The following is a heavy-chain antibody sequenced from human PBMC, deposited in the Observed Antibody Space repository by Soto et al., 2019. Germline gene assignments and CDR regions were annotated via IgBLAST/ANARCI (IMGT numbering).Heavy chain of an antibody. CDR3: ASVSNPYYYYGMDV. J-gene: IGHJ6*02. CDR2: IDPSDSYT. CDR1: GYSFTSYW. Sequence: PGESLKISCKGSGYSFTSYWISWVRQMPGKGLEWMGRIDPSDSYTNYSPSFQGHVTISADKSISTAYLQWSSLRASDTAMYYCASVSNPYYYYGMDVWGQGTTVTVSS. D-gene: IGHD4-4*01. V-gene: IGHV5-10-1*01.